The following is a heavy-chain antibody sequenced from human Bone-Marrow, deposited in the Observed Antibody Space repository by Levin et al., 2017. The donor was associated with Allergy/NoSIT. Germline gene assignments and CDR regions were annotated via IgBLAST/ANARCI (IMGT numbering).Heavy chain of an antibody. J-gene: IGHJ4*02. Sequence: ASVKVSCKVSGYTLTELSMHWVRQAPGKGLEWMGGFDPEDGETIYAQKFQGRVTMTEDTSTDTAYMELSSLRSEDTAVYYCATAPRISSSWPRIDYWGQGTLVTVSS. CDR3: ATAPRISSSWPRIDY. CDR1: GYTLTELS. D-gene: IGHD6-13*01. V-gene: IGHV1-24*01. CDR2: FDPEDGET.